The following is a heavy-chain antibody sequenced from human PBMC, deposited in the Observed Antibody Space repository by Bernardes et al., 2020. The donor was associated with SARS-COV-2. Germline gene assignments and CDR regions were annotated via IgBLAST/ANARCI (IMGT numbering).Heavy chain of an antibody. CDR1: GGTFSSYA. CDR3: ARGGWISGSYYNAFDI. V-gene: IGHV1-69*13. D-gene: IGHD1-26*01. CDR2: IIPIFGTA. Sequence: SVKVSCKASGGTFSSYAISWVRQAPGQGLEWMGGIIPIFGTANYAQKFQGRVTITADESTSTAYMELSSLRSEDTAVYYCARGGWISGSYYNAFDIWGQGTMVTVSS. J-gene: IGHJ3*02.